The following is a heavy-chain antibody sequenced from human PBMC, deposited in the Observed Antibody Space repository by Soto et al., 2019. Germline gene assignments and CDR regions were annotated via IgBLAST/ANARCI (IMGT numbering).Heavy chain of an antibody. J-gene: IGHJ6*02. Sequence: KPSETLSLTCTVSGGSISTYHWSWIRQPPGKGLEWIGYIYYSGSTSYNPSLKSRVTISVDTSKNQFSLKLRSVTAADTAVYYCASDRSSGWDQGYGMDIWGQGTTVTVSS. CDR2: IYYSGST. CDR1: GGSISTYH. CDR3: ASDRSSGWDQGYGMDI. V-gene: IGHV4-59*01. D-gene: IGHD6-19*01.